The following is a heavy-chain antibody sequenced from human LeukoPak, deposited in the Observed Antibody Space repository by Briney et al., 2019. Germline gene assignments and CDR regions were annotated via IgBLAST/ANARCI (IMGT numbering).Heavy chain of an antibody. CDR1: DYSFTSYG. D-gene: IGHD4-17*01. V-gene: IGHV1-18*01. Sequence: ASVKVSCKASDYSFTSYGIAWVRQAPGQGLEWMGSIIPKNGITNYAQKFQGRVTMTTDTSTNTPSMDLRSLRSDDTAVYYCAREVLPYGEGHQFDYWGQGTLVTVSS. J-gene: IGHJ4*02. CDR3: AREVLPYGEGHQFDY. CDR2: IIPKNGIT.